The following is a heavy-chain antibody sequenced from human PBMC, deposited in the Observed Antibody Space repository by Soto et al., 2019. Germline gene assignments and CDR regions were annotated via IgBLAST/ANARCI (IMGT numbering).Heavy chain of an antibody. CDR2: ISGSGGST. CDR3: ASGATVTRSDY. V-gene: IGHV3-23*01. D-gene: IGHD4-17*01. CDR1: GFTFSSYA. J-gene: IGHJ4*02. Sequence: GGSLRLSCAASGFTFSSYAMSWVRQAPGKGLEWVSGISGSGGSTYYADSVKGRFTISRDNSKFMLYLQVSSLRAEDTAVYYCASGATVTRSDYWGQGPLVTVSS.